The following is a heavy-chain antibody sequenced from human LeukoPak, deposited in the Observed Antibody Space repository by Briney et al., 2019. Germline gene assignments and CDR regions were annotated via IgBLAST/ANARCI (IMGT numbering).Heavy chain of an antibody. CDR3: ARDPNRRYYGSGTSSPLDY. D-gene: IGHD3-10*01. J-gene: IGHJ4*02. Sequence: PSETLSLTCTVSGGSISSSSYYWGWIRQPPGKGLEWIGSIYYSGSTYYNPSLKSRVTISVDTSENQFSLKLSSVTAADTAVYYCARDPNRRYYGSGTSSPLDYWGQGTLVTVSS. CDR1: GGSISSSSYY. V-gene: IGHV4-39*07. CDR2: IYYSGST.